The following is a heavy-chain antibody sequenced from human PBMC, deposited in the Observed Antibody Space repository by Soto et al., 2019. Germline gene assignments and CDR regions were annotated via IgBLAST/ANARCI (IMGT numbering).Heavy chain of an antibody. CDR1: GGTFSSYA. V-gene: IGHV1-69*13. D-gene: IGHD2-2*01. CDR2: IIPISETT. J-gene: IGHJ6*02. CDR3: ARSQGSSTSLEVYYYYYYGMDV. Sequence: ASVKVSCKASGGTFSSYAISWVRQAPGQGLEWMGGIIPISETTNYAQKFQGRVTITADESKSTAYMELSSLRSEDTAVYYCARSQGSSTSLEVYYYYYYGMDVWGQGTTVTVSS.